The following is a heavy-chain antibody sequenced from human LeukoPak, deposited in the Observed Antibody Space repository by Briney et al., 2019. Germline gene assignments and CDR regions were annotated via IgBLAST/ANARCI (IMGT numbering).Heavy chain of an antibody. D-gene: IGHD3-9*01. J-gene: IGHJ6*02. V-gene: IGHV3-74*01. CDR3: ARGPSIQRYFDWLRSYYYGMDV. CDR1: GFTFSSYW. Sequence: GGSLRLSCAAPGFTFSSYWMHWVRQAPGKGLVWVSCINSDGSSTSYADSVKGLFTISRDNAKNTLYLQMNGLRAGHTAVYYCARGPSIQRYFDWLRSYYYGMDVWGQGTTVTVSS. CDR2: INSDGSST.